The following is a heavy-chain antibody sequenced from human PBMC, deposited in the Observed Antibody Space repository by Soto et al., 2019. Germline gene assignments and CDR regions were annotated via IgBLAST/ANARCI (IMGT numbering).Heavy chain of an antibody. CDR2: ISGGGSTT. CDR1: GLTFSNYA. V-gene: IGHV3-23*01. D-gene: IGHD6-19*01. CDR3: AKGIAVAGYFDY. Sequence: EVQLLESGGGLVQPGGSLRLSCAASGLTFSNYAMTWVRQAPGKGLEWVSAISGGGSTTYYADSVKGRFTISRDNSKNTLFLQMNSLRVEDTAVYYCAKGIAVAGYFDYWGQGTLVTVSS. J-gene: IGHJ4*02.